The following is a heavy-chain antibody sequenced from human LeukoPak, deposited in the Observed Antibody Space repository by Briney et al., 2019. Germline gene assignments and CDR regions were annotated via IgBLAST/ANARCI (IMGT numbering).Heavy chain of an antibody. CDR1: GFTFSDYY. V-gene: IGHV3-11*04. D-gene: IGHD3-22*01. CDR3: ARARDSSILGAFDI. CDR2: ISSIASTI. J-gene: IGHJ3*02. Sequence: GGSLRLSCAPSGFTFSDYYMSWVRQTSGKGLEWVSSISSIASTIYYADSVKGRFTISRDNAKNSLYLQMNSLKAEDTAVYYCARARDSSILGAFDIWGQGTMVTVSS.